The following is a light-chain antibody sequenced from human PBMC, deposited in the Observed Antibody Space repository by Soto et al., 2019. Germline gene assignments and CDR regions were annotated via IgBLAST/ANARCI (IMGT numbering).Light chain of an antibody. Sequence: QSALTQPASVSGSPGQSITISCTGTSSVVGAFNYVSWYQHHPGNAPKLMIFEVSNRPSGVSNRFSASKSGNTASLTISGLQAEDEANYYCSSYTTTATWVFGGGTKLTVL. V-gene: IGLV2-14*01. J-gene: IGLJ3*02. CDR1: SSVVGAFNY. CDR2: EVS. CDR3: SSYTTTATWV.